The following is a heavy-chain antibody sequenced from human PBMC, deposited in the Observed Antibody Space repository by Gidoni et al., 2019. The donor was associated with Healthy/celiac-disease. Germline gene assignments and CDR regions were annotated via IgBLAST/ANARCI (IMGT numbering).Heavy chain of an antibody. Sequence: QVQLVQSGAEVKKPGASVKVSCKASGYTFTTYGISWGRQAPGQVLEWMGWISAYNGNINYAQKLQGRVTMTTDTSTSTAYMELRSLRSDDTAVYYCARDHRPYCGGDCYSFFDYWGQGNLVTVSS. D-gene: IGHD2-21*02. J-gene: IGHJ4*02. CDR1: GYTFTTYG. CDR2: ISAYNGNI. CDR3: ARDHRPYCGGDCYSFFDY. V-gene: IGHV1-18*01.